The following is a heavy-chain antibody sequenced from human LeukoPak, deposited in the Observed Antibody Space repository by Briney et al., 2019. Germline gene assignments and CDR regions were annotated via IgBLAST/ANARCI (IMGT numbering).Heavy chain of an antibody. CDR2: IYSGGST. D-gene: IGHD4-17*01. J-gene: IGHJ4*02. Sequence: GGSLRLSCVVSGSTFGTNYMSWVRQAPGKGLEWVSVIYSGGSTYYADSVKGRFTISRDNSKNTLYLQMNSLRAEDTAVYYCARMGGYGDYGMDYWGQGTLVTVSS. CDR3: ARMGGYGDYGMDY. CDR1: GSTFGTNY. V-gene: IGHV3-53*01.